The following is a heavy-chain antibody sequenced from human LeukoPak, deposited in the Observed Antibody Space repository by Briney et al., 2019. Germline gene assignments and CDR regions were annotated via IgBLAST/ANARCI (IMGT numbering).Heavy chain of an antibody. Sequence: SGGSLRLSCAASGFTFSSYWMSWVRHAPGKGLEWVANIKEDGNDKNYVDSVKGRFTISRDNANNSLCLQMNSLRAEDTAVYYCTRRRPGGSQRDYWGQGTLVTVSS. V-gene: IGHV3-7*05. J-gene: IGHJ4*02. D-gene: IGHD1-26*01. CDR3: TRRRPGGSQRDY. CDR1: GFTFSSYW. CDR2: IKEDGNDK.